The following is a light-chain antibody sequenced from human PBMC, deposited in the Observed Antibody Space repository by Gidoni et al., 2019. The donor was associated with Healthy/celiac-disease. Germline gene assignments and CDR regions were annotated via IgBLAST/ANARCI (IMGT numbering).Light chain of an antibody. CDR1: QSVLYSSNNENY. CDR3: QQDYIPPS. V-gene: IGKV4-1*01. Sequence: DGVMNGSPASVAVSLGETSTITCNSSQSVLYSSNNENYLAWYQQKPGQPPKLLIYWASTREDGVPDRFMGVGSGTDFPLPISSLQAEDVAVYSFQQDYIPPSFGQGTRLEIK. CDR2: WAS. J-gene: IGKJ5*01.